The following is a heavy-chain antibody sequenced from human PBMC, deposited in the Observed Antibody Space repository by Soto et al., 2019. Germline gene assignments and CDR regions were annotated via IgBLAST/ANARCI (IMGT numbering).Heavy chain of an antibody. CDR3: TTRDVVVVAATGTAFDI. CDR2: IKSKTDGGTT. D-gene: IGHD2-15*01. V-gene: IGHV3-15*01. CDR1: GFTFSSAW. Sequence: GGSLRLSCAASGFTFSSAWMSWVRQAPGKGLEWVGRIKSKTDGGTTDYAAPVKGRFTISRDDSKNTLYLQMNSLKTEDTAVYYCTTRDVVVVAATGTAFDIWGQGTMVTVSS. J-gene: IGHJ3*02.